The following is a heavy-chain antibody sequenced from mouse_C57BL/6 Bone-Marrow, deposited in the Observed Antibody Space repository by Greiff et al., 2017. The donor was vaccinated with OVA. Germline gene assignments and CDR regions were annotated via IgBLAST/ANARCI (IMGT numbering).Heavy chain of an antibody. CDR2: INPSNGGT. CDR3: ARDSNRAWFAY. J-gene: IGHJ3*01. V-gene: IGHV1-53*01. D-gene: IGHD2-5*01. Sequence: QVHVKQPGTELVKPGASVKLSCKASGYTFTSYWMHWVKQRPGQGLEWIGNINPSNGGTNYNEKFKSKATLTVDKSSSTAYMQLSSLTSEDSAVYYCARDSNRAWFAYWGQGTLVTVSA. CDR1: GYTFTSYW.